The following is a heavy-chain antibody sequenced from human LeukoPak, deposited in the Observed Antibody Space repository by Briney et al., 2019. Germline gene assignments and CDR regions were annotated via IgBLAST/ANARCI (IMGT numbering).Heavy chain of an antibody. V-gene: IGHV4-59*02. J-gene: IGHJ6*02. CDR3: ARGWDTGYGYYGMDV. CDR1: GGSVSGYY. Sequence: SETLSLTCTVSGGSVSGYYLSWIRQSPGKGLEWIGYIYDSGSTNYNPSLRSRVVMSVDTSKTQVSLTVRSVTAADTAVYYCARGWDTGYGYYGMDVWGQGTTVTVSS. D-gene: IGHD5-18*01. CDR2: IYDSGST.